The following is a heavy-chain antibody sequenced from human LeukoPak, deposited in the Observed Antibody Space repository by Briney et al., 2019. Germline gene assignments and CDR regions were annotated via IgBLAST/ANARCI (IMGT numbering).Heavy chain of an antibody. V-gene: IGHV3-20*04. J-gene: IGHJ2*01. CDR2: IHWNGTSI. Sequence: GGSLRLSCAASGFTFDDDDMTWVRQVPGKGLEWVSAIHWNGTSIGYADSVKGRFTISRDNSKNTLYLQMNSLRAEDTAVYYCARDNCSGGSCYSSHWYFDLWGRGTLVTVSS. CDR3: ARDNCSGGSCYSSHWYFDL. D-gene: IGHD2-15*01. CDR1: GFTFDDDD.